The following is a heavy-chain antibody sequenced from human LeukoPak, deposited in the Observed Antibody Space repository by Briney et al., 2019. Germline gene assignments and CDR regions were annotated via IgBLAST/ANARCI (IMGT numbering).Heavy chain of an antibody. CDR1: GYSISSGYY. Sequence: SETLSLTCTASGYSISSGYYRGWIQQPPGKRLAWIGSIYHSGSTYHNPSLKSRVTISVDTSKNQLYLKMSSVTAADTAVYYCAREVDYYDSSGFFNYWGQG. CDR2: IYHSGST. D-gene: IGHD3-22*01. CDR3: AREVDYYDSSGFFNY. V-gene: IGHV4-38-2*02. J-gene: IGHJ4*02.